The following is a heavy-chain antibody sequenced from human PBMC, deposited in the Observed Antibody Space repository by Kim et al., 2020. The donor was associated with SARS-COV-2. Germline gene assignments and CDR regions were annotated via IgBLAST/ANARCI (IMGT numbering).Heavy chain of an antibody. Sequence: SETLSLTCSVSGGSVTSYYCSWIRQPAGKGLEWIGRIFSSGTTYSPSLKSRVSMSLDTSKNQFSLNLSSVTAADTAVYYCVFLGGTTRVIYWGQGTLVT. CDR3: VFLGGTTRVIY. CDR2: IFSSGT. J-gene: IGHJ4*02. D-gene: IGHD1-7*01. V-gene: IGHV4-4*07. CDR1: GGSVTSYY.